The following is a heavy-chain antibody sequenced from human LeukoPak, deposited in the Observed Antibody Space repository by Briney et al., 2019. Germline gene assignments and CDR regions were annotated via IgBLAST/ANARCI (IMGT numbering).Heavy chain of an antibody. CDR1: GFTFSSYA. J-gene: IGHJ4*02. V-gene: IGHV3-23*01. CDR3: ARDYDILTGYSPTHYFDY. CDR2: ISGSGGST. Sequence: GGSLRLSCAASGFTFSSYAMSWVRQAPGKGLEWVSDISGSGGSTYYADSVKGRFTISRDNAKNSLYLQMNSLRAEDTAVYYCARDYDILTGYSPTHYFDYWGQGTLVTVSS. D-gene: IGHD3-9*01.